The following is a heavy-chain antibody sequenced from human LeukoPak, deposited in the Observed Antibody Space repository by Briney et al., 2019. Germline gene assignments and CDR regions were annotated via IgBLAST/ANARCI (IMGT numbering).Heavy chain of an antibody. CDR1: GFTVSSNY. D-gene: IGHD3-10*01. CDR3: ARDRYYGSGSFYY. CDR2: IYSGGST. V-gene: IGHV3-53*01. J-gene: IGHJ4*02. Sequence: GGSLRLSCAASGFTVSSNYMSWVRQAPGKGLEWVSVIYSGGSTYYADSVKGRFTISRDNSKNTLYLQMNSLRAEDTAVYYCARDRYYGSGSFYYWGQGTLVTVSS.